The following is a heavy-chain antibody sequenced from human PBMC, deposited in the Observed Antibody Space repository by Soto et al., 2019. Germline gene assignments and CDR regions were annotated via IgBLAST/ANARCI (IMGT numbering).Heavy chain of an antibody. CDR1: GGSISSGDYY. D-gene: IGHD3-22*01. J-gene: IGHJ5*02. V-gene: IGHV4-30-4*01. CDR3: AREDDSSGYYPWFDP. CDR2: IYYSGST. Sequence: PSETLSLTCTVSGGSISSGDYYWSWIRQPPGKGLEWIGYIYYSGSTYYNPSLKSRVTISVDTSKNQFSLKLSSVTAADTAVYYCAREDDSSGYYPWFDPWGQGTLVTVSS.